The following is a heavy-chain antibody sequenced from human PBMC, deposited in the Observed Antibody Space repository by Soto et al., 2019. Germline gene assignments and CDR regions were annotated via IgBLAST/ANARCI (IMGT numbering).Heavy chain of an antibody. CDR1: GFTVSSNY. CDR3: ARDNSGYDGSSAFDI. D-gene: IGHD5-12*01. CDR2: IYSGGST. V-gene: IGHV3-53*04. Sequence: EVQLVESGGGLVQPGGSLRLSCAASGFTVSSNYMSWVRQAPGKGLEWVSVIYSGGSTYYADSVKGRFTTSRHNSKTTLYLQMNSLRAEETAVYYCARDNSGYDGSSAFDIWGQGTMVTVSS. J-gene: IGHJ3*02.